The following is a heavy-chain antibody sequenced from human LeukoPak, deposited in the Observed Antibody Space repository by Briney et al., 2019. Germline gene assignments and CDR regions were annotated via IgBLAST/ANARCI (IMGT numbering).Heavy chain of an antibody. CDR3: ARGDTAIAFDY. J-gene: IGHJ4*02. CDR2: IYTSGST. CDR1: GGSISSYY. D-gene: IGHD5-18*01. V-gene: IGHV4-4*07. Sequence: SETLSLTCTVSGGSISSYYWSWIRQPAGKGLEWIGRIYTSGSTYYNPSLKSRVTISVDRSKNQFSLKLSSVTAADTAVYYCARGDTAIAFDYWGQGTLVTVSS.